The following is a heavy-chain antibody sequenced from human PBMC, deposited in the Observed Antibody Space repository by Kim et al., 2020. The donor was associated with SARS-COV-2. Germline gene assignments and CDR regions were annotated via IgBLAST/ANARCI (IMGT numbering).Heavy chain of an antibody. J-gene: IGHJ2*01. CDR3: ARHLRNWYFDL. CDR2: T. Sequence: TYYNPSLTGRVTIAVDTSKKRFSLGLSSVTAADAAVYYCARHLRNWYFDLWGRGTLVTVSS. V-gene: IGHV4-39*01.